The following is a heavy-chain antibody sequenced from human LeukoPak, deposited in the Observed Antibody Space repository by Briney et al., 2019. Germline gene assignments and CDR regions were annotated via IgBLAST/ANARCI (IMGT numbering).Heavy chain of an antibody. J-gene: IGHJ4*02. D-gene: IGHD2-15*01. CDR1: GGSISSYY. Sequence: PSETLSLTCTVSGGSISSYYWSWIRQPPGKGLEWIGYIYYSGSTNYNPSLKSRVTISVDTSKNQFSLKLSSVTAADTAVYYCARDAGGCSGGSCYSNLDYWGQGTLVTVPS. V-gene: IGHV4-59*01. CDR3: ARDAGGCSGGSCYSNLDY. CDR2: IYYSGST.